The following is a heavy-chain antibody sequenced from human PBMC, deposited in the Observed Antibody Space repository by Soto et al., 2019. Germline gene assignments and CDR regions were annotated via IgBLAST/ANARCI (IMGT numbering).Heavy chain of an antibody. Sequence: SVKVSCKASGFTFTSSAVQWVRQARGQRLEWIGWIVVGSGNTNYAQKFQERVTITRDMSTSTAYMELSSLRSDDTAVYYCSRALGGGSSIAYYFDYWGLGTLVTVSS. CDR2: IVVGSGNT. D-gene: IGHD2-21*01. V-gene: IGHV1-58*01. J-gene: IGHJ4*02. CDR3: SRALGGGSSIAYYFDY. CDR1: GFTFTSSA.